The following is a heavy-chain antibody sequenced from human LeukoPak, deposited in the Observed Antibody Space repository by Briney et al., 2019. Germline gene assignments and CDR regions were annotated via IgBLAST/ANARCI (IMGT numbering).Heavy chain of an antibody. J-gene: IGHJ6*03. CDR2: MNPNSGNT. D-gene: IGHD6-13*01. V-gene: IGHV1-8*03. CDR3: ARSYSSSWYGGYYYYYMDV. CDR1: GGTFSSYA. Sequence: ASVKVSCKASGGTFSSYAINWVRQATGQGLEWMEWMNPNSGNTGYAQKFQGRVTITRNTSISTAYMELSSLRSEDTAVYYCARSYSSSWYGGYYYYYMDVWGKGTTVTVSS.